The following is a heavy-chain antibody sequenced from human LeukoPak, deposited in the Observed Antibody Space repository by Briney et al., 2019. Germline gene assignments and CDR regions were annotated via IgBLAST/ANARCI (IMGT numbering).Heavy chain of an antibody. V-gene: IGHV1-69*05. D-gene: IGHD6-6*01. J-gene: IGHJ5*02. Sequence: SVKVSCKASGGTFSSYAISWVRQAPGQGLEWMGRIIPIFGTANYAQKFQGRVTITTDESTSTAYMELSSLRFEDTAVYYCARDLGSCKLGPWGQGTLVTVSS. CDR3: ARDLGSCKLGP. CDR2: IIPIFGTA. CDR1: GGTFSSYA.